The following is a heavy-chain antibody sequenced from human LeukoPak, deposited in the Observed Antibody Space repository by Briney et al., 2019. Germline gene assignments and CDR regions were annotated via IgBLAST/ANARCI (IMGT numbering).Heavy chain of an antibody. CDR2: ISAYNGNT. V-gene: IGHV1-18*01. CDR1: GYTFTSYG. CDR3: ARDPIVVVVAANNDAFDI. J-gene: IGHJ3*02. D-gene: IGHD2-15*01. Sequence: ASVKVSCTASGYTFTSYGISWVRQAPGQGLEWMGWISAYNGNTNYAQKLQGRVTMTTDTSTSTAYMELRSLRSDDTAVYYCARDPIVVVVAANNDAFDIWGQGTMVTVSS.